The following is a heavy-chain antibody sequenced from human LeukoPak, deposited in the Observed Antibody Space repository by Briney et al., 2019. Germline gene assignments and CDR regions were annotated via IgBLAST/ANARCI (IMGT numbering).Heavy chain of an antibody. CDR3: ATPPTVTRNY. V-gene: IGHV3-30*02. D-gene: IGHD4-17*01. J-gene: IGHJ4*02. Sequence: LAGGSLRLSCAASGFTFSSYGMHWVRQAPGKGLEWVAFIRYDGSNKYYADSVKGRFTISRDNSKNTLYLQMNSLRAEDTAVYFCATPPTVTRNYWGQGILVTVSS. CDR1: GFTFSSYG. CDR2: IRYDGSNK.